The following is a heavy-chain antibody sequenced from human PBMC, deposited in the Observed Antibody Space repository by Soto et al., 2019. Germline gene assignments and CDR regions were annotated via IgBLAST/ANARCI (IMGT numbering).Heavy chain of an antibody. CDR2: IYHSGGT. D-gene: IGHD3-3*01. J-gene: IGHJ4*02. V-gene: IGHV4-34*01. CDR3: AGEPGGYDFWSGYYDFDY. Sequence: PSETLSLTCAVYGGSFSGYYWSWIRQPPGKGLEWIGEIYHSGGTKYNPSLKSRVTISVDTSKNQFSLKLISVTAADTAVYYCAGEPGGYDFWSGYYDFDYWGQGTLVTVSS. CDR1: GGSFSGYY.